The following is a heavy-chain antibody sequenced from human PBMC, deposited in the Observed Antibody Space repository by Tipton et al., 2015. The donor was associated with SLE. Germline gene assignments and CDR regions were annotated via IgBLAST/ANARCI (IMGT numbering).Heavy chain of an antibody. D-gene: IGHD3-22*01. CDR2: IYHSGST. J-gene: IGHJ2*01. V-gene: IGHV4-59*08. Sequence: TLSLTCTVSGGSISSYYWSWIRQPPGKGLEWIGYIYHSGSTYYNPSLKSRVTISVDTSKNQFSLKLSSVTAADTAVYYCASAVVVNNDWYFDLWGRGTLVTVSS. CDR1: GGSISSYY. CDR3: ASAVVVNNDWYFDL.